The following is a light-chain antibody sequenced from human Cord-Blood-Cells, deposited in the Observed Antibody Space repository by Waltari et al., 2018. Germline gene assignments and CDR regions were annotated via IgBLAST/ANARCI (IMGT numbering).Light chain of an antibody. Sequence: QSALTQPASVSGSPGQSITIPCTGTSSDVGGYNYVSWYQQNPGKAPKLMIYDVSNRPVGVSIRFSGPNSGDTASQAISELHAEDEADYYCSSYTCSSTWVVGGGTKLTVL. CDR3: SSYTCSSTWV. CDR1: SSDVGGYNY. J-gene: IGLJ3*02. CDR2: DVS. V-gene: IGLV2-14*03.